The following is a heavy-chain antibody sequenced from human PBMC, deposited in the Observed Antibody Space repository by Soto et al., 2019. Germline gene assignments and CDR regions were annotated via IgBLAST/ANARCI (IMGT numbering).Heavy chain of an antibody. CDR1: GFTFSSYG. CDR3: AKDGQLVPANWFDP. V-gene: IGHV3-30*18. CDR2: ISYDGSNK. D-gene: IGHD2-2*01. Sequence: PGGSLRLSCAASGFTFSSYGMHWVRQAPGKGLEWVAVISYDGSNKYYADSVKGRFTISRDNSKNTLYLQMNSLRAEDTAVYYCAKDGQLVPANWFDPWGQGTPVTVSS. J-gene: IGHJ5*02.